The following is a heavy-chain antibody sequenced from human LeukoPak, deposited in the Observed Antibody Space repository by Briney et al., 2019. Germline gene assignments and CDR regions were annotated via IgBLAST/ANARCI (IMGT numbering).Heavy chain of an antibody. D-gene: IGHD3-22*01. CDR1: GFTFSSYG. CDR2: ISYDGSNK. V-gene: IGHV3-30*18. J-gene: IGHJ4*02. Sequence: PGRSLRLSCAASGFTFSSYGMHWVRQAPGKGLEWVAVISYDGSNKYYADSVKGRFTISRDNSKNTLYLQMNSLRAEDTAVYYCAKDRYYYDSSGPRETDYWGQGTLVTVSS. CDR3: AKDRYYYDSSGPRETDY.